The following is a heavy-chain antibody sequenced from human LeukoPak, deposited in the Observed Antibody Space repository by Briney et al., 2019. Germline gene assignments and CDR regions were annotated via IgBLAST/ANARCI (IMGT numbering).Heavy chain of an antibody. CDR3: AKDREKLELAGVEAPAGN. Sequence: PGGSLRLSCAASGFTFSSYAMSWVRQAPGKGLEWVSAISGSGGSTYYADSVKGRFTISRDNSKNTLYLQMNSLRAEDTAVYYCAKDREKLELAGVEAPAGNWGQGTLVTVSS. CDR1: GFTFSSYA. V-gene: IGHV3-23*01. J-gene: IGHJ4*02. CDR2: ISGSGGST. D-gene: IGHD1-7*01.